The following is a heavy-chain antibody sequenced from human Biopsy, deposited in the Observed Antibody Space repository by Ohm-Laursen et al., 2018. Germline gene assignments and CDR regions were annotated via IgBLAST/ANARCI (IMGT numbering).Heavy chain of an antibody. CDR2: IGPNSGGT. D-gene: IGHD3-16*01. CDR3: ARDIMNRIAGLVARSDVFDV. J-gene: IGHJ3*01. V-gene: IGHV1-2*02. CDR1: GYAVNDYF. Sequence: GSSVKVSCKGSGYAVNDYFLHWLRQAPGQGPEWMGWIGPNSGGTNYAQKFQGRVTMTTDTSTSTVYLELRRLISDDTAVYYCARDIMNRIAGLVARSDVFDVWGQGTLVTVSS.